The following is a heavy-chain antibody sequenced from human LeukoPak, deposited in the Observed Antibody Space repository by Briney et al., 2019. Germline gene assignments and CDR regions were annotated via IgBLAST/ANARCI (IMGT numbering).Heavy chain of an antibody. CDR2: IKQDGSAK. CDR3: ARDTSSWYEGDTFDI. Sequence: GGSLRLSCAASGFTFSIYWMSWVRQAPGKGLQWVANIKQDGSAKYYVDSVKGRFTISRDNAKTSLYLQMNSLRAEDTAVCYCARDTSSWYEGDTFDIWDQGTMVTVSS. CDR1: GFTFSIYW. D-gene: IGHD6-13*01. V-gene: IGHV3-7*01. J-gene: IGHJ3*02.